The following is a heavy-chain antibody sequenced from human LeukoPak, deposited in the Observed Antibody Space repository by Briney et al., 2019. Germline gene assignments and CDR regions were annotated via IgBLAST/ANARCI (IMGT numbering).Heavy chain of an antibody. D-gene: IGHD3-3*01. CDR2: IYYSGST. Sequence: SETLSHTCTVSGGSISSSSYYWGWIRQPPAKGLEWIGSIYYSGSTYYNPSLKSRITISVDMSKNQFSLKLSSVTAADTALYYCARHSGLRSPFDPWGQGTLVTVTS. CDR1: GGSISSSSYY. CDR3: ARHSGLRSPFDP. J-gene: IGHJ5*02. V-gene: IGHV4-39*01.